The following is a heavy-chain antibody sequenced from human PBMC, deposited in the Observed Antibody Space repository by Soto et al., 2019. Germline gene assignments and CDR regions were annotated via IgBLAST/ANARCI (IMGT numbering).Heavy chain of an antibody. CDR3: TKKGGGPFPFDP. V-gene: IGHV1-2*02. J-gene: IGHJ5*02. CDR2: ISPRSGST. D-gene: IGHD3-16*01. CDR1: GYNFIYYY. Sequence: QVQLVQPGAEVKKPGASVKVSCKASGYNFIYYYIHWVRQAPGQGLEWMGWISPRSGSTNYAQKFLGRVTITSDTSTSTAYMELTSLRSDDTAVYYCTKKGGGPFPFDPWGQGTRVTVSS.